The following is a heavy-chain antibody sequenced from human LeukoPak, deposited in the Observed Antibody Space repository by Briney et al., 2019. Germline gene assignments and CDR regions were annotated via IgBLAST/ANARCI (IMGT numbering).Heavy chain of an antibody. Sequence: GGSLRLSCAASGFTFSSYAMSWVRQAPGKGLEWVSAISGSGGSTYYADSVKGRFTISRDNSKNTLYLQMNSLRAEDTAVYYCAKCDGPYYDSSGYYYWGQGTLVTDSS. CDR2: ISGSGGST. D-gene: IGHD3-22*01. CDR1: GFTFSSYA. J-gene: IGHJ4*02. V-gene: IGHV3-23*01. CDR3: AKCDGPYYDSSGYYY.